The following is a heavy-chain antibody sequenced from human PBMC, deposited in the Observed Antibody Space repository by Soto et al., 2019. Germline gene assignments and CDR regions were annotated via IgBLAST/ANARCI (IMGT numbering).Heavy chain of an antibody. CDR3: AKGERVGGTLGLFDC. CDR2: MSSDGSKI. V-gene: IGHV3-30*18. D-gene: IGHD1-26*01. CDR1: GFDFTYYA. J-gene: IGHJ4*02. Sequence: QVQLVESGGGAVQPGASLRLSCVASGFDFTYYAMHWVRQAPGKGLESVAVMSSDGSKIHHTDSVKGRFTISRDNSKNTLYLQMNSLREEDTAVYFCAKGERVGGTLGLFDCWGQGTLVSVSS.